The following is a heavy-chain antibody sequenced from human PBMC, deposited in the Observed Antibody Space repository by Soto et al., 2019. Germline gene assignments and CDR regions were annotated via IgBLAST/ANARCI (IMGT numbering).Heavy chain of an antibody. CDR3: ARSWSGSTSGRVDV. CDR2: ISWNGYSI. D-gene: IGHD3-3*01. CDR1: GFNFDDHV. V-gene: IGHV3-9*01. J-gene: IGHJ6*02. Sequence: EVQLVESGGALVQPGRSLRLSCVASGFNFDDHVMHWVRQVPGKALEWVGHISWNGYSIGYGGSVRGRFIISRDNAKHTLNLQMNSLRPEDTALYSRARSWSGSTSGRVDVWGQGTTVTVSS.